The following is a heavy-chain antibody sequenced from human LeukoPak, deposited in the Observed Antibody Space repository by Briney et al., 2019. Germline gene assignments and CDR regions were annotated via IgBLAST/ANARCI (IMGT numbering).Heavy chain of an antibody. CDR1: GGSISSGGYS. D-gene: IGHD6-13*01. V-gene: IGHV4-30-2*01. CDR3: ARDAAAGYSLAC. J-gene: IGHJ4*02. Sequence: SETLSLTCAVSGGSISSGGYSWSWIRQPPGKGLEWIGYISHSGSPNYNPSLKSRLTISVDLPKNQFSLDLRSATAADTAVYYCARDAAAGYSLACWGQGTLVTVSS. CDR2: ISHSGSP.